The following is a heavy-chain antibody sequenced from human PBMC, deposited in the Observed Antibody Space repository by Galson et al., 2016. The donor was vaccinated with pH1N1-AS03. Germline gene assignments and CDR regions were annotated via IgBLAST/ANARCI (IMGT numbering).Heavy chain of an antibody. D-gene: IGHD7-27*01. CDR2: IHVSGST. J-gene: IGHJ4*02. Sequence: LSLTCTVSGGSISGGSYYWSWIRQTAGEGLEWIGRIHVSGSTDNNPSLQSRVSISMDTSKNQISLDLYSVTAADAAIDFCARGTGEGKYDSDYGGRGILVTVSS. CDR1: GGSISGGSYY. CDR3: ARGTGEGKYDSDY. V-gene: IGHV4-61*02.